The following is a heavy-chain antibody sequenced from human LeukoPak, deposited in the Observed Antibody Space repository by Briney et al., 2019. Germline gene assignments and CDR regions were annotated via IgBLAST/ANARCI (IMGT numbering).Heavy chain of an antibody. CDR2: IYDSGGT. V-gene: IGHV4-61*01. CDR1: GGSIGSSTNDY. CDR3: ARDSVGSYSSGPQIPAFDI. J-gene: IGHJ3*02. D-gene: IGHD6-19*01. Sequence: PSETLSLNCSVSGGSIGSSTNDYWSWIRQPPGKGLEWIGYIYDSGGTKYNPSLKSRLTISVDTSKNQFSLKLSSATAADTAVYYCARDSVGSYSSGPQIPAFDIWGQGTMVTVSS.